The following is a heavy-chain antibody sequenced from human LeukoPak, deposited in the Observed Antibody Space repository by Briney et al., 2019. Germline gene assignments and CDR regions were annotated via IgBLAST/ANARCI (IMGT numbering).Heavy chain of an antibody. V-gene: IGHV4-39*07. CDR2: IYYSGST. J-gene: IGHJ4*02. CDR3: ARDSRVTTEFDY. Sequence: SETLSLTCTVSGGSISSSSYYWGWIRQPPGKGLEWIGSIYYSGSTYYNPSLKSRVTISVDTSKNQFSLKLSSVTAADTAVYYCARDSRVTTEFDYWGQGTLVTVSS. CDR1: GGSISSSSYY. D-gene: IGHD4-17*01.